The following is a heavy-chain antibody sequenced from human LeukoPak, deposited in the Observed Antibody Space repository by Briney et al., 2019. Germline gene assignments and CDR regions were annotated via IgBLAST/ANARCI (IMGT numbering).Heavy chain of an antibody. Sequence: KFQGRVTITRDTSASTAYMELSSLRSEDTAVYYCARDIAVVPAAHYGYWFDPWGQGTLVTVSS. D-gene: IGHD2-2*01. CDR3: ARDIAVVPAAHYGYWFDP. V-gene: IGHV1-3*01. J-gene: IGHJ5*02.